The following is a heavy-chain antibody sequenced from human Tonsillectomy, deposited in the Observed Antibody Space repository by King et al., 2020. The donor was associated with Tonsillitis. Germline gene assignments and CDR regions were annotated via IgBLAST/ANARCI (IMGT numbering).Heavy chain of an antibody. CDR1: GFTFTDYG. Sequence: HVQLVESGGGVVQPGRSLRLSCEVSGFTFTDYGMHWVRQAPGKGLEWVAVIWYDGKRKYYADSVKGRFTISRDDSKSTLYLQMTSLRAEDAAVYYCARDEVYFYYNMDVWGKGTTVTVS. CDR2: IWYDGKRK. V-gene: IGHV3-33*01. J-gene: IGHJ6*03. CDR3: ARDEVYFYYNMDV.